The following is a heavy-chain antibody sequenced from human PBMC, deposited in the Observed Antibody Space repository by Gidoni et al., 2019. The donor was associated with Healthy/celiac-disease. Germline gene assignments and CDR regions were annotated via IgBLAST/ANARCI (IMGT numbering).Heavy chain of an antibody. V-gene: IGHV1-69*01. CDR1: GGPFSSYA. CDR3: ARDSASRGNRKPTVTTRGDAFDI. CDR2: IIPILGTA. D-gene: IGHD4-4*01. J-gene: IGHJ3*02. Sequence: QVQLVQSGAEVKKPGSSVKVSCKASGGPFSSYAISWVRQAPGQGLEWMGGIIPILGTANDAQKSQGRVTITADESTSTAYMELSSLRSEDTAVYYCARDSASRGNRKPTVTTRGDAFDIWGQGTMVTVSS.